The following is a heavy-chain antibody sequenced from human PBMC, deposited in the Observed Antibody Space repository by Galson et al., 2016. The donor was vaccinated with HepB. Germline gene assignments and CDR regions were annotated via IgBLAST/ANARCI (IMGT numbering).Heavy chain of an antibody. V-gene: IGHV1-46*01. Sequence: CTASGYTFTNYHIHWVRQAPGQGLEWMGIINPSGGSPSYAQKFQDRVILTRDTSTSTVYMGMSSLRSEDTAVYYCAKDWREAADSGFYFYGMDVWGQGTTVTVSS. J-gene: IGHJ6*02. CDR2: INPSGGSP. CDR1: GYTFTNYH. D-gene: IGHD6-13*01. CDR3: AKDWREAADSGFYFYGMDV.